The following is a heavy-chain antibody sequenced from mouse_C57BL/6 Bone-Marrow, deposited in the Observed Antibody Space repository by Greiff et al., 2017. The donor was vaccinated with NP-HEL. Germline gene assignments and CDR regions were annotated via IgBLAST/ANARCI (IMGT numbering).Heavy chain of an antibody. CDR3: ARTDYYYGSGYRFAY. V-gene: IGHV1-81*01. J-gene: IGHJ3*01. CDR2: IYPRSGNT. Sequence: QVQLQQSGAELARPGASVKLSCKASGYTFTSYGISWVKQRTGQGLEWIGEIYPRSGNTYYNEKFKGKATLTADKSSSTAYMELRSLTSEDSAVYFCARTDYYYGSGYRFAYWGQGTLVTVSA. D-gene: IGHD1-1*01. CDR1: GYTFTSYG.